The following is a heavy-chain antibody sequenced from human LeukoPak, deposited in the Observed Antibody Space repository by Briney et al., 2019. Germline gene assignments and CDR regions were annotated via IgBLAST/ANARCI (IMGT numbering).Heavy chain of an antibody. CDR1: GYLFTSYD. CDR3: SRDHESGSGSDY. D-gene: IGHD1-26*01. CDR2: MNPNTGHT. V-gene: IGHV1-8*01. J-gene: IGHJ4*02. Sequence: ASVKVACKASGYLFTSYDINWVRQATGQGLEWMGWMNPNTGHTGYAQRFQGRATLTSDSLTTAYMELSSLTSEDTAIYYCSRDHESGSGSDYWGQGTRVTVSS.